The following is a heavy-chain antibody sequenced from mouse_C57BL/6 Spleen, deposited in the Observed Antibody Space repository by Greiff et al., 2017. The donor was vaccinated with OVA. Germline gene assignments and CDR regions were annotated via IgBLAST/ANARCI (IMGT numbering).Heavy chain of an antibody. D-gene: IGHD1-1*01. CDR1: GYSFTDYN. J-gene: IGHJ1*03. Sequence: VQLQQSGPELVKPGASVKISCKASGYSFTDYNMNWVQQSNGKSLEWIGVINPNYGTTSYNQKFKGKATLTVDQSSSTAYMQLNSLTSEDSAVYYCARGDGSSFYWYFDVWGTGTTVTVSS. CDR2: INPNYGTT. CDR3: ARGDGSSFYWYFDV. V-gene: IGHV1-39*01.